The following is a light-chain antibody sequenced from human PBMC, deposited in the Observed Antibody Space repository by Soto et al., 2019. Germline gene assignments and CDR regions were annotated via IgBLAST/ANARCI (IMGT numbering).Light chain of an antibody. CDR1: QSIGSW. J-gene: IGKJ2*01. CDR2: KAS. V-gene: IGKV1-5*03. Sequence: DIQMTQSPSTLSAFVGDRVRITCRASQSIGSWLAWYQQKPGKAPKLLIQKASSLESGVPSRFSGGGSGTEYTLTISSLQPDDFAPYYCHQYNSYMFTFGQGTRLEIK. CDR3: HQYNSYMFT.